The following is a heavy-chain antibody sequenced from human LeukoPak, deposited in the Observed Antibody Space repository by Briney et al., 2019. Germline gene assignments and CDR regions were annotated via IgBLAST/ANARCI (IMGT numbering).Heavy chain of an antibody. Sequence: ASVKVSCKASGYTFTGYHIHWVRQAPGQGLEWMGRINPYSCDTNCAQKFQGRVTMTRDTSINTAYMDLSSLTPDDTAMYFCARDQGSLTRSWYTGYWGQGTQVTVSS. CDR2: INPYSCDT. V-gene: IGHV1-2*06. J-gene: IGHJ4*02. D-gene: IGHD6-13*01. CDR3: ARDQGSLTRSWYTGY. CDR1: GYTFTGYH.